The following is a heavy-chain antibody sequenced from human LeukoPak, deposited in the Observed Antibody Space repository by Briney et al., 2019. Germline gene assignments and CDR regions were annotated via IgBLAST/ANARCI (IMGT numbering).Heavy chain of an antibody. J-gene: IGHJ4*02. CDR2: IIGSSGTT. CDR3: AKGAYDYIEIAYFDY. V-gene: IGHV3-23*01. CDR1: GFTFSGYL. Sequence: GGSLRLSCTTSGFTFSGYLISWFRQAPGKGLEWVSLIIGSSGTTFYADSVKGRFTISRDKSKSTLYLQMNSLRAEDTAVYYCAKGAYDYIEIAYFDYWGQGSLVTVSS. D-gene: IGHD5-12*01.